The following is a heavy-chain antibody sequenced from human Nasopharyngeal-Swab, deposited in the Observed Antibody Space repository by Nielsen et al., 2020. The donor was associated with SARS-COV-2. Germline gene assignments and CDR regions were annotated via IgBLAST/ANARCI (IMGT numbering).Heavy chain of an antibody. V-gene: IGHV3-7*03. CDR1: GFCISTYW. D-gene: IGHD3-16*02. CDR3: ARQGVFVPAYFHQYYMDV. J-gene: IGHJ6*03. CDR2: TKQDGSEK. Sequence: SLKISCPASGFCISTYWMTSVRQAPGKGLKWVANTKQDGSEKYYVDSVKGRFTVSRDNPKNLLYLQVNSLRAEDTAVYYCARQGVFVPAYFHQYYMDVWGKGTTVTVSS.